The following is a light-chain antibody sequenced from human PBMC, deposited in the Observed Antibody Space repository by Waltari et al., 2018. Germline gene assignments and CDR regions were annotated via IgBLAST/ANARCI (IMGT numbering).Light chain of an antibody. CDR3: LQDYNHPWT. J-gene: IGKJ1*01. Sequence: AIPMTQSPSSLSASVGDRAIITCRASHGIRNDLGWYQQKPGKAPKLLIYAASSLQSGVPSRFSGSGSGTDFTLTISSLQPEDFATYYCLQDYNHPWTFGQGTKVEIK. CDR1: HGIRND. V-gene: IGKV1-6*01. CDR2: AAS.